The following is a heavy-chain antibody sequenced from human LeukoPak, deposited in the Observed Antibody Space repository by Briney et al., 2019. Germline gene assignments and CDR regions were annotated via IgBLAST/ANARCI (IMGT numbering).Heavy chain of an antibody. CDR2: ISWNSGSI. Sequence: PGRSLRLSCAASGFTFDDYAMHWVRQAPGKGLEWVSGISWNSGSIGYADSVKGRFIVSRDNSKNTLYLQMGSLRAEDMAVYYCARALGGLDYWGQGTLVTVSS. J-gene: IGHJ4*02. V-gene: IGHV3-9*03. D-gene: IGHD3-10*01. CDR3: ARALGGLDY. CDR1: GFTFDDYA.